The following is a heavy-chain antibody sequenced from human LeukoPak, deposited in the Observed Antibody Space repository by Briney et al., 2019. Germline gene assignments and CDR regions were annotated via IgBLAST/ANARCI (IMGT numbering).Heavy chain of an antibody. CDR3: ARDRGLDGSDQLDY. CDR1: GGSISSYH. V-gene: IGHV4-4*07. J-gene: IGHJ4*02. D-gene: IGHD3-10*01. CDR2: INSNGDT. Sequence: PSETLSLTCTVSGGSISSYHWIWVRQPAGKGLEWVGRINSNGDTVYHPSLKSRATMSLDMTNTQFSLKLSSVTAADTAVYYCARDRGLDGSDQLDYWGPGTLVTVSS.